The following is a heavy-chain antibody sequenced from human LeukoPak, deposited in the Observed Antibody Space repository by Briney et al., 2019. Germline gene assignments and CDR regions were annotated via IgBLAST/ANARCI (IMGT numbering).Heavy chain of an antibody. Sequence: SETLSLTCTVSGVSISSYYWSWIRQPAGKGLEWIGRIYSSGSTNYNPSLKSRVTISVDTSKNQFSLKLSSVTAADTAVYYCARLGYYYDSSGYPLDYWGQGTLVTVSS. D-gene: IGHD3-22*01. V-gene: IGHV4-4*07. CDR3: ARLGYYYDSSGYPLDY. CDR1: GVSISSYY. CDR2: IYSSGST. J-gene: IGHJ4*02.